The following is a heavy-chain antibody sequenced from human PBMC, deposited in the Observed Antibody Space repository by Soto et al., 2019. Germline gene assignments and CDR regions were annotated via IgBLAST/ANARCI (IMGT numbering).Heavy chain of an antibody. J-gene: IGHJ4*02. CDR2: GHYSGST. D-gene: IGHD4-4*01. CDR3: TRSTQYYFDS. V-gene: IGHV4-59*08. CDR1: GGSLSSYY. Sequence: QVQLRESGPGLVRPSETLSLTCSVSGGSLSSYYWTWIRQPPGKGLEWTGYGHYSGSTDYNSSLAGRLTISLASSKNLISLTLRSVTAADPAVYCCTRSTQYYFDSWGQGVRVTVSS.